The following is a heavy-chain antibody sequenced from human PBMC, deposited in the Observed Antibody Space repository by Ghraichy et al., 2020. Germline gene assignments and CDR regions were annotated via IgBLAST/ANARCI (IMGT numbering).Heavy chain of an antibody. D-gene: IGHD5-18*01. CDR3: AKPPYGDKAMVKVYYYYGRDV. J-gene: IGHJ6*02. CDR2: MSGNGGIT. Sequence: GGSLRLSCAASGFAFSNYAMTWVRQAPGKGLEWVSTMSGNGGITTYADSVRGRFTISRDNSKNTLYLQMSSLRVEDTAVYYCAKPPYGDKAMVKVYYYYGRDVWGLGTTVTVSS. CDR1: GFAFSNYA. V-gene: IGHV3-23*01.